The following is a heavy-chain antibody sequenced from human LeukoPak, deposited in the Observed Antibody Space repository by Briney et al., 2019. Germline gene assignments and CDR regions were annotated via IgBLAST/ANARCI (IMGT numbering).Heavy chain of an antibody. CDR1: RFTFSSNW. J-gene: IGHJ5*02. V-gene: IGHV3-7*05. Sequence: GGSLRLSCTASRFTFSSNWMGWVRQAPGKGLEWVANINPDGTVKFYVGSVKGRFTISRDNAKNSLYLQMNSLRVEETAVHYCLMFGSSGSWGQGTLVTVSS. CDR3: LMFGSSGS. CDR2: INPDGTVK. D-gene: IGHD3/OR15-3a*01.